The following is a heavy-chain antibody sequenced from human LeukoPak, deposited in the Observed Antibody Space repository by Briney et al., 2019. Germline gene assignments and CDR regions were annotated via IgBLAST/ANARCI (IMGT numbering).Heavy chain of an antibody. CDR1: GGSISSYY. CDR3: ARASKDEVVAPRTFFGYYYMDV. Sequence: SETLSLTCTVSGGSISSYYWSWIRQPPGKGLEWIAYIYNSGGTKYNPSLKSRVTISLDTSKNQFSLKLSSVTAADTAVYYCARASKDEVVAPRTFFGYYYMDVWGKGTTVTVPS. CDR2: IYNSGGT. D-gene: IGHD2-15*01. V-gene: IGHV4-59*01. J-gene: IGHJ6*03.